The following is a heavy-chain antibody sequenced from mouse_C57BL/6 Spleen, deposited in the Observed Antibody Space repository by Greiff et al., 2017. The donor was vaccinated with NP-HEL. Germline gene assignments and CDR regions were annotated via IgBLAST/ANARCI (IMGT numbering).Heavy chain of an antibody. Sequence: QVQLKQPGTELVKPGASVKLSCKASGYTFTSYWMHWVKQRPGQGLEWIGNINPSNGGTNYNEKFKSKATLTVDNSSSTAYMQLSSLTSEDSAVYYCERPLNYYGSSAFAYWGQGTLVTVSA. CDR3: ERPLNYYGSSAFAY. V-gene: IGHV1-53*01. J-gene: IGHJ3*01. D-gene: IGHD1-1*01. CDR2: INPSNGGT. CDR1: GYTFTSYW.